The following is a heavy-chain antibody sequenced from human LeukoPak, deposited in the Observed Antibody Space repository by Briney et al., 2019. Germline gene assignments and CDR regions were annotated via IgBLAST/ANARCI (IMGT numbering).Heavy chain of an antibody. D-gene: IGHD3-22*01. J-gene: IGHJ4*02. CDR1: GYTFTVYY. V-gene: IGHV1-2*02. CDR3: ARGLSAYYDSSGYLY. CDR2: INPNSGGT. Sequence: ASVKVSCKSSGYTFTVYYMHWVRPAPGQGLEWMGWINPNSGGTNYAQKFQGRVTMTRDTSVSTAYMELSRLRSDDTAVYYCARGLSAYYDSSGYLYWGQGTLVTVSS.